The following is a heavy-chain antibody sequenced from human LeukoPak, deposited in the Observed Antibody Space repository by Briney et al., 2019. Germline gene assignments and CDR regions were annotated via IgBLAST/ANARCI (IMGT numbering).Heavy chain of an antibody. J-gene: IGHJ4*02. CDR3: AGGDPHAGVLFDY. CDR1: GGSISSYY. V-gene: IGHV4-59*01. CDR2: IYYSGST. Sequence: PSETLSLTCTVSGGSISSYYWSWIRQPPGKGLEWIGYIYYSGSTNYNPSLKSRVTISVDTSKNQFSLKLSSVTAADTAVYYCAGGDPHAGVLFDYWGQGTLVTVSS. D-gene: IGHD2-21*01.